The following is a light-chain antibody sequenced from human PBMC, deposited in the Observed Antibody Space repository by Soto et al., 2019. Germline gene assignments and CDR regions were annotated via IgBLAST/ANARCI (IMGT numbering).Light chain of an antibody. V-gene: IGKV4-1*01. CDR1: RTVLSSSNNRNF. CDR2: WAS. Sequence: DIVMTQSPDSLAVSLGERATINCKSSRTVLSSSNNRNFLAWYQKKVGQPPRLLIYWASTRDSGVPDRFSGSVSGTDFTLTISSLQAEDVAVYYCQQYCSSSFTFGPGPKVDIK. CDR3: QQYCSSSFT. J-gene: IGKJ3*01.